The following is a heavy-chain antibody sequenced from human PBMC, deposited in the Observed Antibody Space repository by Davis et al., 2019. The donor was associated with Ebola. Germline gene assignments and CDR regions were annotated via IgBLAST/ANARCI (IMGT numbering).Heavy chain of an antibody. V-gene: IGHV3-53*01. CDR1: GFTVSSNY. CDR2: IYSGGST. D-gene: IGHD5-24*01. CDR3: AKGWLKLDY. J-gene: IGHJ4*02. Sequence: GESLKISCAASGFTVSSNYMSWVRQAPGKGLEWVLVIYSGGSTYYADSVTGRFTISRDNSKNTLYLQMNSLRAEDTAVYYCAKGWLKLDYWGQGTLVTVSS.